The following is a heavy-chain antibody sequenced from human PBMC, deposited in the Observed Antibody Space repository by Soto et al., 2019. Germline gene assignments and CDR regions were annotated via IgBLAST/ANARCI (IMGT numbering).Heavy chain of an antibody. Sequence: GASVNVSCKTSGYTFTGYFIHWVRQAPGQGLEWMGWINPNGGGTNYALKFQGRVTMTREMSITTAYMELSSLRSDDTAVYFCARDRVMYYYDTTGYYLEGHWGQGTLVTVSS. CDR1: GYTFTGYF. J-gene: IGHJ4*02. CDR3: ARDRVMYYYDTTGYYLEGH. V-gene: IGHV1-2*02. CDR2: INPNGGGT. D-gene: IGHD3-22*01.